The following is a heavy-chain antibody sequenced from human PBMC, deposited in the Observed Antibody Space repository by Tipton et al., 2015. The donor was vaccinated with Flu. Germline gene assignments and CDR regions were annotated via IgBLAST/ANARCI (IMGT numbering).Heavy chain of an antibody. CDR1: GGSISSSSYY. CDR3: ARGRGRITMVRGVKGAFDI. V-gene: IGHV4-39*07. Sequence: TLSLTCTVSGGSISSSSYYWGRIRQPPGKGLEWIGSMYYSGSTYYNPSLKSRVTILGDTSKNQFSLKLTSVTAADTAVYYCARGRGRITMVRGVKGAFDIWGQGTMVTVSS. J-gene: IGHJ3*02. CDR2: MYYSGST. D-gene: IGHD3-10*01.